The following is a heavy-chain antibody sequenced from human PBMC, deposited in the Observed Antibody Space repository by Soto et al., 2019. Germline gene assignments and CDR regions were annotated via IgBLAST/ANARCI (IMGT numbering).Heavy chain of an antibody. CDR2: ISSSGSTI. CDR3: AREARKRPHQLLRDYYYYYYMDV. Sequence: GGSLRLSCAASGFTFSDYYMSWIRQAPGKGLEWVSYISSSGSTIYYADSVKGRFTISRDNAKNSLYLQMNSLRAEDTAVYYCAREARKRPHQLLRDYYYYYYMDVWGKGTTVTVSS. J-gene: IGHJ6*03. V-gene: IGHV3-11*01. CDR1: GFTFSDYY. D-gene: IGHD2-15*01.